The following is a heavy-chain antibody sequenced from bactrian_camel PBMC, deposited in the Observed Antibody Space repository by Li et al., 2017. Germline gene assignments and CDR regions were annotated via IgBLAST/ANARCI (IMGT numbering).Heavy chain of an antibody. CDR3: AAAYGRVVSSGLANSEYNY. D-gene: IGHD1*01. J-gene: IGHJ4*01. V-gene: IGHV3S53*01. CDR1: GYTLGNIC. CDR2: ITSAGTT. Sequence: VQLVESGGGSVQAGGSLRLSCVVSGYTLGNICIGWFRQVLGKGPEGVATITSAGTTTYADSVKGRFTISLDNPNFAKNTVYLQMDSLKPEDSGVYFCAAAYGRVVSSGLANSEYNYWGQGTQVTVS.